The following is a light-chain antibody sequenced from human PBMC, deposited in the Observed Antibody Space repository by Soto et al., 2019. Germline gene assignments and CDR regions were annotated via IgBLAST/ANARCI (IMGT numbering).Light chain of an antibody. CDR1: QSINSRS. J-gene: IGKJ2*01. Sequence: DIVLSQSPGTLSLSPGERATLSCGASQSINSRSLAWYQQKPGQAPRLLIYDASSRATGIPDRFSASGSGTDCTLTIASLEPEDFAVYYCHQYVASPATFGQGPRWIS. CDR3: HQYVASPAT. V-gene: IGKV3-20*01. CDR2: DAS.